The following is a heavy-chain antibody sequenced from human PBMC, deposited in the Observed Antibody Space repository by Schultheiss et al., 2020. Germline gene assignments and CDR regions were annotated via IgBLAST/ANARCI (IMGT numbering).Heavy chain of an antibody. CDR2: IYHSGST. D-gene: IGHD2-2*01. CDR1: GGSISSSNW. Sequence: SETLSLTCAVSGGSISSSNWWSWVRQPPGKGLEWIGEIYHSGSTNYNPSLKSRVTISVDKSKNQFSLKLSSVTAADTAVYYCARVRDCSSTSCRYYYYYGMDVWGKGTTVSVST. J-gene: IGHJ6*04. V-gene: IGHV4-4*02. CDR3: ARVRDCSSTSCRYYYYYGMDV.